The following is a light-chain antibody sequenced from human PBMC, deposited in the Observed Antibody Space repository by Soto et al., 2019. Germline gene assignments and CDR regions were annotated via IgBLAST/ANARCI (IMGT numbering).Light chain of an antibody. CDR1: QSVTSY. Sequence: AIRMTQSPSSFSASTVDRVTITCRASQSVTSYLAWYQQKPGKAPKLLIYAASTLQSGVPSRFSGGGSGTDFTLTISCLQSEDFATYYCQQYYTFPWTFGQGTKVDIK. CDR2: AAS. V-gene: IGKV1-8*01. J-gene: IGKJ1*01. CDR3: QQYYTFPWT.